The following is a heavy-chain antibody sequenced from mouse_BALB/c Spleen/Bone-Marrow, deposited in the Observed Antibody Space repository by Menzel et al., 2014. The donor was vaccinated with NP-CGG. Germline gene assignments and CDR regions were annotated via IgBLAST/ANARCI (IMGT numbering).Heavy chain of an antibody. CDR3: ARVSYDYFDY. CDR2: ISDGGSYT. J-gene: IGHJ2*01. CDR1: GFTFSDYY. V-gene: IGHV5-4*02. Sequence: EVKLMESGGGLVKPGGSLKLSCAASGFTFSDYYMYWVRQTPEKRLEWVATISDGGSYTYFPDSVKGRFTISRDNAKNNLYLQRSSLKSEGTAMYYCARVSYDYFDYWGQGTTLTVSS. D-gene: IGHD2-4*01.